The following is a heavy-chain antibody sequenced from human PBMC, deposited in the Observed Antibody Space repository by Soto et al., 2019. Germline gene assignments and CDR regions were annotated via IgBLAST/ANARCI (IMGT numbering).Heavy chain of an antibody. CDR2: IYYSGST. CDR1: GGSISSSSYY. CDR3: ARHGGSGTKGWFDP. J-gene: IGHJ5*02. V-gene: IGHV4-39*01. Sequence: SETLSLTCTVSGGSISSSSYYWGWIRQPPGKGLEWIGSIYYSGSTYYNPSLKSRVTISVDTSKNQFSLKLSSVTAADTAVYYCARHGGSGTKGWFDPWGQGTLVTVSS. D-gene: IGHD3-10*01.